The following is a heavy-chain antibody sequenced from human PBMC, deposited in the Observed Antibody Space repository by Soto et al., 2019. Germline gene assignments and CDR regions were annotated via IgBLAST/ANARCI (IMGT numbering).Heavy chain of an antibody. J-gene: IGHJ6*02. CDR3: ARPDYGGKDGWDYYYGMDV. V-gene: IGHV5-10-1*01. Sequence: GESLKISCKGSGYSFTSYWISWVRQMPGKGLEWMGRIDPSDSYTNYSPSFQGHVTISADKSISTAYLQWSSLKASDTAMYYCARPDYGGKDGWDYYYGMDVWGQGTTVTVSS. D-gene: IGHD4-17*01. CDR2: IDPSDSYT. CDR1: GYSFTSYW.